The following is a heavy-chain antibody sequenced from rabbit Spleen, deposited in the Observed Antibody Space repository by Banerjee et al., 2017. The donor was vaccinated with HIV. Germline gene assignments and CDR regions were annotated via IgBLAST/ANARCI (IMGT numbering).Heavy chain of an antibody. CDR3: ARDLVSVIGWNFNL. V-gene: IGHV1S7*01. CDR2: IDPVFGIT. J-gene: IGHJ4*01. Sequence: QSLEESGGGLVQPGGSLKLSCKASGFDFSSYYMNWVRQAPGKGLEWIGYIDPVFGITYYANWVNGRFSISRENAQNTVFLQMTSLTAADTATYFCARDLVSVIGWNFNLWGPGTLVTVS. CDR1: GFDFSSYY. D-gene: IGHD1-1*01.